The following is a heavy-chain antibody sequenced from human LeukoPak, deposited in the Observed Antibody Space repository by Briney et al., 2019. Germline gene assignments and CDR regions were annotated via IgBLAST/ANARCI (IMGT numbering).Heavy chain of an antibody. V-gene: IGHV4-30-2*01. Sequence: SETLSLTCAVSGGSISSGGYSWSWIRQPPGKGLEWIGYICHSGSTYYNPSLKSRVTISVDRSKNQFSLKLSSVTAADTAVYYCARGNGDYVRFDPWGQGTLVTVSS. CDR3: ARGNGDYVRFDP. J-gene: IGHJ5*02. CDR2: ICHSGST. D-gene: IGHD4-17*01. CDR1: GGSISSGGYS.